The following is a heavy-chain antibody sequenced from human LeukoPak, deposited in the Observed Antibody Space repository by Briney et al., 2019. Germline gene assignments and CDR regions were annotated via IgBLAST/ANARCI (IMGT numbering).Heavy chain of an antibody. J-gene: IGHJ4*02. D-gene: IGHD3-9*01. CDR1: GFTFSSYA. Sequence: PGGSLRLSCAASGFTFSSYAMHWVRQAPGKGLEWVAVISYDGSNKYYADSVKGRFNISRDNSKNTLYLQMNSLRAEDTAVYYCAREGRYFDWLLLDYWGQGTLVTVSS. CDR2: ISYDGSNK. CDR3: AREGRYFDWLLLDY. V-gene: IGHV3-30-3*01.